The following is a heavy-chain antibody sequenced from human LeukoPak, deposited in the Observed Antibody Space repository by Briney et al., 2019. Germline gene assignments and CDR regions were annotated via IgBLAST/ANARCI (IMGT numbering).Heavy chain of an antibody. CDR3: TRDQSDWNYAGYFDY. J-gene: IGHJ4*02. Sequence: GASVKVSCKASGYTFTSYGISWVRQAPGQGLEWMGWISTYNGDTNYAQNLQARVTMTTDTSSSTAYMELRSLSSDDTAVYYCTRDQSDWNYAGYFDYWGQGTLVTVSS. CDR1: GYTFTSYG. CDR2: ISTYNGDT. D-gene: IGHD1-7*01. V-gene: IGHV1-18*01.